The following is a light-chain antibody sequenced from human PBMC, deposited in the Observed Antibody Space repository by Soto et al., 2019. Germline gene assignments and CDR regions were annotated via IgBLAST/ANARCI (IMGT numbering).Light chain of an antibody. J-gene: IGLJ2*01. CDR2: EVS. CDR1: SSDVGGYNY. V-gene: IGLV2-8*01. CDR3: SSYAGSNNFVV. Sequence: QSVLTQPPSASGSPGQSVTISCTGTSSDVGGYNYVSWYQQHPGKAPKLMIYEVSKRPSVVPDRFSGSKSGNTASLTVSGLQAEDEADYYCSSYAGSNNFVVFGGGTKLTVL.